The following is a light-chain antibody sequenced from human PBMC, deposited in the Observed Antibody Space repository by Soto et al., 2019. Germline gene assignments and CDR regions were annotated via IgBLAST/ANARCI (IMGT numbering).Light chain of an antibody. CDR2: DTS. CDR1: TGAVTSGHY. CDR3: FLVYSGGVL. J-gene: IGLJ2*01. V-gene: IGLV7-46*01. Sequence: QAVVTQEPSLTVSPGGTVTLTCGSSTGAVTSGHYPYWFQQKPGQAPRTLIYDTSNKHSWTPARFSGSLLGGKAALTLSGAQHEDEDEYYCFLVYSGGVLFGGGTKVTVL.